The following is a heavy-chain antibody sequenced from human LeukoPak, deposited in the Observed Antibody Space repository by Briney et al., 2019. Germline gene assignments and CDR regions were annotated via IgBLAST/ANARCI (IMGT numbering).Heavy chain of an antibody. D-gene: IGHD3-10*01. CDR1: GGSFSGYY. Sequence: SETLSLTCAVYGGSFSGYYWSWIRQPPGKGLEWIGEINHSGSTNYNPSLKSRVTISVDTSKNQFSLKLSSVTAADTAVYYCARGGGRITMVRGVRNWFDPWGQGTLVTVSS. CDR3: ARGGGRITMVRGVRNWFDP. J-gene: IGHJ5*02. V-gene: IGHV4-34*01. CDR2: INHSGST.